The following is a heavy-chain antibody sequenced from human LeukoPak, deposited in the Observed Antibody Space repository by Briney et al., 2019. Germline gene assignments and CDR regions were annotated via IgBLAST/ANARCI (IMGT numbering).Heavy chain of an antibody. CDR2: IYPGPGAGPGGSNP. J-gene: IGHJ3*02. CDR3: ARHSAYCSGGSCYRSDAFDI. D-gene: IGHD2-15*01. CDR1: GYTFTSYW. Sequence: GESLKISCKSSGYTFTSYWIGWVRQMPGKGLEWMGIIYPGPGAGPGGSNPIYNPSFQGQVSISADNSISTAYLQWSSLKASDTAMYYCARHSAYCSGGSCYRSDAFDIWGQGTMVTVSS. V-gene: IGHV5-51*01.